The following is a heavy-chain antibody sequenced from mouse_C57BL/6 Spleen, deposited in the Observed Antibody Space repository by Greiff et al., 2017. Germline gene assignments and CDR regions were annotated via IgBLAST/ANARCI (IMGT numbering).Heavy chain of an antibody. CDR3: ARYGVDDYYDDAVDY. V-gene: IGHV1-31*01. Sequence: EVKLVESGPELVKPGASVKISCKASGYSFTGYYMTWVKQSHGNILDWIGYIYPYNGVSSYNQKFKGKATLTVDKSDSTAYRKLNSLTSEDSAVYYCARYGVDDYYDDAVDYWGQGTSVTVSS. CDR2: IYPYNGVS. D-gene: IGHD2-3*01. CDR1: GYSFTGYY. J-gene: IGHJ4*01.